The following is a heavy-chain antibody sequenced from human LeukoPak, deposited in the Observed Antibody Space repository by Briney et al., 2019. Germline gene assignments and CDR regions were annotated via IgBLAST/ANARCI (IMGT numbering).Heavy chain of an antibody. V-gene: IGHV3-23*01. CDR3: AKAWGTFGSSFDY. D-gene: IGHD2/OR15-2a*01. J-gene: IGHJ4*02. CDR2: ISGSGGST. CDR1: GFTFSSYA. Sequence: GGSLRLSCAASGFTFSSYAMSWVRQAPGKGLEWVSAISGSGGSTNYADSVKGRFTISRDNSKNTLYLQMNSLRAEDAAVYFCAKAWGTFGSSFDYWGQGTLVTVSS.